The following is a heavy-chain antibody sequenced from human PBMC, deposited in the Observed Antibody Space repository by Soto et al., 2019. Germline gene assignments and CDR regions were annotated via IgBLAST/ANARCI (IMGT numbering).Heavy chain of an antibody. CDR2: IYHRGST. Sequence: QLQLQESGSGLVKPSQTLSLTCAVSGGSISSGDYSWSWIRQPPGKGLEWIGYIYHRGSTYYNPSLKSRVTISIDKSKNQFSLKLSSVTAADTAVYYCARVAYDLLTGRSLYFFDYWCQGTLVTVSS. V-gene: IGHV4-30-2*01. CDR1: GGSISSGDYS. J-gene: IGHJ4*02. D-gene: IGHD3-9*01. CDR3: ARVAYDLLTGRSLYFFDY.